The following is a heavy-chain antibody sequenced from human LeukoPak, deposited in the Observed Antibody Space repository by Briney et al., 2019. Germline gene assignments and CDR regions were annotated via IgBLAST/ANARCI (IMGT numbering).Heavy chain of an antibody. CDR1: GFTFRAYA. J-gene: IGHJ4*02. CDR3: ARAMVRGVIPY. V-gene: IGHV3-30*04. Sequence: PGGSLRLSCAASGFTFRAYAMHWVRQAPGKGLEWLAVISNDGTIQYYADSEKGRFTISRDNSRNIMNLQTDSLRPEDTALYYCARAMVRGVIPYWGQGTLVTVSS. D-gene: IGHD3-10*01. CDR2: ISNDGTIQ.